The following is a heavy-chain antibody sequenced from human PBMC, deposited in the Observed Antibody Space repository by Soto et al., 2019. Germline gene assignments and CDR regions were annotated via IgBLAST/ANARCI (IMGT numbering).Heavy chain of an antibody. J-gene: IGHJ5*02. D-gene: IGHD2-15*01. CDR2: IYYSGNT. CDR1: GGSVSSSNYY. Sequence: SETLSLTCTVSGGSVSSSNYYWGWVRQPPGKGLEWIGNIYYSGNTNYNPSLKSRVTISVDTSKNQFSLKLSSVTAADTAVYYCAGGYCSGGSCYGPSWFDPWGQGTLVTVS. V-gene: IGHV4-39*07. CDR3: AGGYCSGGSCYGPSWFDP.